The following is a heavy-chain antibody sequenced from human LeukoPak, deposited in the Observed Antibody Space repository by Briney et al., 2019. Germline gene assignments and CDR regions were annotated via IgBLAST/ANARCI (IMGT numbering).Heavy chain of an antibody. Sequence: PSETLSPTCTVSGGSISSSSYSSGWIRQPPGKGLEWIGYIYYSGSTKYNPSLKSRVTISVDTSKHQFSLKLGSVTAADTAVYYCARRTWFGESFTFDPWGQGTLVTVSS. CDR3: ARRTWFGESFTFDP. CDR1: GGSISSSSYS. V-gene: IGHV4-61*05. J-gene: IGHJ5*02. CDR2: IYYSGST. D-gene: IGHD3-10*01.